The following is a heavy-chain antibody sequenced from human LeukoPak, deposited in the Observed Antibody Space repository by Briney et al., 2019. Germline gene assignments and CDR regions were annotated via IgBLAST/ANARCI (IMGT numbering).Heavy chain of an antibody. CDR1: GGSISSYY. CDR2: IYYGGNT. J-gene: IGHJ4*02. V-gene: IGHV4-59*08. Sequence: SETLSLTCNVSGGSISSYYWSWLRQPPGKGLEWIGFIYYGGNTNYNPSLESRVTISVDTSKNQFSLRLSSVTAADTAVYYCARQNGGATTDYWGQGTLVTVSS. CDR3: ARQNGGATTDY. D-gene: IGHD1-26*01.